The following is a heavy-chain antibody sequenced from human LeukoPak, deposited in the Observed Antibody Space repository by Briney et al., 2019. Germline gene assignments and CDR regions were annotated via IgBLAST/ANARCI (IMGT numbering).Heavy chain of an antibody. Sequence: ASVKVSCKTSGYTFIDYYIQWVRQAPGQGLEWMGWINPHSSGTNYAQKFQGRVTMTRDTSITTAYMELSNLGSDDTAVYYCARELTGSREAFDIWGQGTMVTVS. J-gene: IGHJ3*02. CDR2: INPHSSGT. D-gene: IGHD1-1*01. V-gene: IGHV1-2*02. CDR1: GYTFIDYY. CDR3: ARELTGSREAFDI.